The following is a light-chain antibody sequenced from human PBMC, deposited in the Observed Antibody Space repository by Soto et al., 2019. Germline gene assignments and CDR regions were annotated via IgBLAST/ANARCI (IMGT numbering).Light chain of an antibody. Sequence: QSVLTQPASVSGSPGQSITISCTGTSRDVGAYDFVSWYQQHPGKAPKLMIYDVSNRPSGVSTRFSDSKSGNTASLTISGLQAEDEADYYCGSYTISSSRVFGTGTKLTVL. CDR2: DVS. CDR1: SRDVGAYDF. CDR3: GSYTISSSRV. J-gene: IGLJ1*01. V-gene: IGLV2-14*03.